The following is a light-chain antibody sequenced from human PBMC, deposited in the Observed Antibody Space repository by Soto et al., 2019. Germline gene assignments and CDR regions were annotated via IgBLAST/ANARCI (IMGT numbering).Light chain of an antibody. Sequence: DIQMTQSPSSLSASVGDRVTITCRASQSISSYLNWYQQKPGKAPKLLIYAASSLQSGVPSRFSGSGSGTDFTLTISSLQPEDFATYYCPQSYSTPSCTFGQGTKVEIK. CDR3: PQSYSTPSCT. V-gene: IGKV1-39*01. CDR1: QSISSY. CDR2: AAS. J-gene: IGKJ1*01.